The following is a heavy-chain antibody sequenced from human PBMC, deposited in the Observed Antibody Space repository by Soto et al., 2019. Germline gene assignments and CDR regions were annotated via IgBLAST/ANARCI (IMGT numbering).Heavy chain of an antibody. D-gene: IGHD4-4*01. CDR1: GVTFSSYG. CDR3: AKESNNYPDSKWSLDS. Sequence: PGGSLRLSCAASGVTFSSYGMHWVRQAPGKGLEWLTVVSSDGSNTYDADSVKGRFTISRDNFKNTLYLQMNSLRAEDTAVYYCAKESNNYPDSKWSLDSWGQGTLVTVSS. V-gene: IGHV3-30*18. J-gene: IGHJ4*02. CDR2: VSSDGSNT.